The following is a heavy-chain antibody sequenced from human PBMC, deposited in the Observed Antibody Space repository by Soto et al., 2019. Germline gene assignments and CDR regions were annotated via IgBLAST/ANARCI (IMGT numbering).Heavy chain of an antibody. CDR1: GGSFSGYY. CDR2: INHSGST. CDR3: ARGSIGGWHRGNNWFDP. D-gene: IGHD6-19*01. J-gene: IGHJ5*02. Sequence: SETLSLTCAVYGGSFSGYYWSWIRQPPGKGLEWIGEINHSGSTNYNPSLKSRVTISVDTSKNQFSLKLSSVTAADTAVYYCARGSIGGWHRGNNWFDPWGQGTLVTVSS. V-gene: IGHV4-34*01.